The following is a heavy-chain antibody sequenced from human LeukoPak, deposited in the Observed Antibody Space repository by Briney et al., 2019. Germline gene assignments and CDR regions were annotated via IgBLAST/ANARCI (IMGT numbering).Heavy chain of an antibody. Sequence: ASVKVSCKASGYTFTSYGISWVRQAPGQGLEWMGWISAYNGNTNYAQKLQGRVTMTTDTSTSTAYMELRSLRSDDTAVYYCAPHLFRDYGDYEWGDYWGQGTLVTVSS. V-gene: IGHV1-18*01. CDR3: APHLFRDYGDYEWGDY. CDR1: GYTFTSYG. J-gene: IGHJ4*02. CDR2: ISAYNGNT. D-gene: IGHD4-17*01.